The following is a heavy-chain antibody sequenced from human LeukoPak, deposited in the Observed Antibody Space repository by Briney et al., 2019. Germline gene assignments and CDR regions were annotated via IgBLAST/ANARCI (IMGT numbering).Heavy chain of an antibody. CDR1: GGTFSSYA. V-gene: IGHV1-69*05. J-gene: IGHJ5*02. CDR2: IIPIFGTA. D-gene: IGHD1-14*01. CDR3: ARVVGGATGNNWFDP. Sequence: SVKVSCXASGGTFSSYAISWVRQAPGQGLEWMGRIIPIFGTANYAQKFQGRVTITTDESTSTAYMELSSLRSEDTAVYYCARVVGGATGNNWFDPWGQGTLVTVSS.